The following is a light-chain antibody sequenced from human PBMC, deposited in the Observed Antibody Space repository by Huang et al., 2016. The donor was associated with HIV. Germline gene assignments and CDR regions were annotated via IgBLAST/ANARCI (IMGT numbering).Light chain of an antibody. J-gene: IGKJ2*01. CDR3: QQYGTSPYT. Sequence: EIVLTQSPGTLSLSPGERATLSCRASQSIASNYLAWDQQKPGQAPRLRIFDTSDSATGVPDRVSGSGSGADFTLTISRLEPEDFAVYYCQQYGTSPYTFGQGTKLEIK. V-gene: IGKV3-20*01. CDR1: QSIASNY. CDR2: DTS.